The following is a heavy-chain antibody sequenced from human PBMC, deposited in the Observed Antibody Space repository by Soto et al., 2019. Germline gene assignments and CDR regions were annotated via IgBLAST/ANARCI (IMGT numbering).Heavy chain of an antibody. CDR1: GFTFDDYG. Sequence: GGSLRLSCAASGFTFDDYGMSWVRQAPGKGLEWVSGINWNGGSTGYADSVKGRFTISRDNAKNSLYLQMNSLRAEDTALYHCARPPTGGYCSGGSCYPRDYYFDYWGQGTLVTVSS. J-gene: IGHJ4*02. CDR2: INWNGGST. D-gene: IGHD2-15*01. CDR3: ARPPTGGYCSGGSCYPRDYYFDY. V-gene: IGHV3-20*01.